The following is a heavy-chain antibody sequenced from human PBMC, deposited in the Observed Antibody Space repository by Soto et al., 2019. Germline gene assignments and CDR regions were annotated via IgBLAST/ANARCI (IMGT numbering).Heavy chain of an antibody. CDR1: GFTFSTYG. CDR3: ARSGLGRSGSWLENWFDL. V-gene: IGHV3-23*01. CDR2: MSGSGDNT. J-gene: IGHJ5*02. D-gene: IGHD6-13*01. Sequence: EVQLLESGGGLVQPGGSLRLSCAASGFTFSTYGMSWVRQAPGKGLEWVSVMSGSGDNTYYADSVKGRFTMSRDTSKNTLYLQMNSLRAEDTAIYVGARSGLGRSGSWLENWFDLWGQGTLVTVSS.